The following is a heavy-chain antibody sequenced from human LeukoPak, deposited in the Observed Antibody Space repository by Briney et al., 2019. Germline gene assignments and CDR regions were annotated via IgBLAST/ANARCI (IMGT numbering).Heavy chain of an antibody. J-gene: IGHJ3*02. D-gene: IGHD4-17*01. Sequence: PGGSLRLSCAASGFSVSGNYMSWVRQAPGKGPEWVSVVYSGGSTYYAGSVKGRFSISRDNSKNTLYLQMNSLRAEDTAVSYCASRFPGDYAAFDIWGQGTMVTVSS. V-gene: IGHV3-53*01. CDR1: GFSVSGNY. CDR2: VYSGGST. CDR3: ASRFPGDYAAFDI.